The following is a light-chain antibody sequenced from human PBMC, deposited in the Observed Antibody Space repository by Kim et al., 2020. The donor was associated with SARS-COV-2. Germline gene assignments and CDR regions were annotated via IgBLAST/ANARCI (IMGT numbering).Light chain of an antibody. V-gene: IGKV3D-20*01. CDR3: QQYGSSPPVT. CDR1: QSVSSSY. J-gene: IGKJ5*01. CDR2: DAS. Sequence: PGERATLSCGGSQSVSSSYLAWYQQKPGLAPRLLIYDASSRATGIPDRFSGSGSGTDFTLTISRLKPEDFAVYYCQQYGSSPPVTFGQGTRLEIK.